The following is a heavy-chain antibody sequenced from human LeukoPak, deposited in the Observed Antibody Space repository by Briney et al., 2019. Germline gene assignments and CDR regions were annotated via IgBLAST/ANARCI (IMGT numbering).Heavy chain of an antibody. Sequence: GGSLRLSCAASEFTFSDYGMHWVRQAPGKGLEWVAFIRFDGNEKYYADYAKGRFTISRDNSKNTLYLQMNSLRPEDTAVYYCAKPQERDLWVPDLWGQGTLVTVFS. CDR2: IRFDGNEK. J-gene: IGHJ5*02. D-gene: IGHD3-3*01. CDR3: AKPQERDLWVPDL. CDR1: EFTFSDYG. V-gene: IGHV3-30*02.